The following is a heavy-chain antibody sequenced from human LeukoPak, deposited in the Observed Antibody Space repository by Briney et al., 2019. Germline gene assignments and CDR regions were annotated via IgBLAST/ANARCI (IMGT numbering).Heavy chain of an antibody. CDR3: ARDHSLDYGNWYHP. D-gene: IGHD4-17*01. CDR1: GFTFSSYA. Sequence: GRSLRLSCAASGFTFSSYAMHWVRQAPGRGLEWVAVISYDGSNEYYADSGKGRFTISRDNSKNTLYLQMNSLRAEDTGVYHCARDHSLDYGNWYHPWGQGTLATVSS. J-gene: IGHJ5*02. CDR2: ISYDGSNE. V-gene: IGHV3-30-3*01.